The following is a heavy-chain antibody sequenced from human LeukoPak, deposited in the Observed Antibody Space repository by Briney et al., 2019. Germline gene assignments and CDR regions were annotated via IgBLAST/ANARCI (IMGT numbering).Heavy chain of an antibody. CDR2: INHSGST. CDR1: GGSFSGYY. CDR3: ARGIRSYYDSSGIYYFDY. V-gene: IGHV4-34*01. Sequence: MPSETLSLTCAVYGGSFSGYYWSWIRQPPGKGLEWIGEINHSGSTNYNPSLKSRVTISVDTSKNQFSLKLSSVTAADTAVYYCARGIRSYYDSSGIYYFDYWCQGTLVTVSS. J-gene: IGHJ4*02. D-gene: IGHD3-22*01.